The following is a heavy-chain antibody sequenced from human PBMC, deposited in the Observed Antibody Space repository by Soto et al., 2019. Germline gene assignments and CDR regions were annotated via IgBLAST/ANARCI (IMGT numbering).Heavy chain of an antibody. CDR3: AHSRGYYSGAGVGY. V-gene: IGHV1-69*06. Sequence: QVQLVQSGAEVKMPGSSVKVSCKASGGTFSSYGISWVRQAPGQGLEWMGGIIPIFGTADYAQKFQGRVTITADKARNTTYMELSSLRSEDTAEYYCAHSRGYYSGAGVGYWGQGTLVTVSS. D-gene: IGHD3-22*01. CDR1: GGTFSSYG. J-gene: IGHJ4*02. CDR2: IIPIFGTA.